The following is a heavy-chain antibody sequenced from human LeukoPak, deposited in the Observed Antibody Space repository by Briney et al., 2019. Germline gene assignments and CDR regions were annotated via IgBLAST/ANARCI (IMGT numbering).Heavy chain of an antibody. Sequence: GGSLRLSCAASGFTFSSYWMHWVRQAPGKGLVWVSRISTDGSIINYADSVKGRFTISRDNAKNTLYLQMNSLRAEDTAVYYCARPAVAGLRAGGYDYWGQGTLVTVSS. CDR2: ISTDGSII. D-gene: IGHD6-19*01. V-gene: IGHV3-74*01. J-gene: IGHJ4*02. CDR3: ARPAVAGLRAGGYDY. CDR1: GFTFSSYW.